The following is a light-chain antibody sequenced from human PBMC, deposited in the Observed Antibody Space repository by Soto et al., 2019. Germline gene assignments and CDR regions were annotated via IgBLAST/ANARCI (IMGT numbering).Light chain of an antibody. CDR1: QSISSW. Sequence: DIQMTQSPSTLSASVGDRVTITCLASQSISSWLAWYQQKPGKAPKLLIYKASSLESGVPSRFSGSGSGTEFTLTISSLQPDDFATYYCQQYGTFGQGTKVEIK. V-gene: IGKV1-5*03. CDR3: QQYGT. CDR2: KAS. J-gene: IGKJ1*01.